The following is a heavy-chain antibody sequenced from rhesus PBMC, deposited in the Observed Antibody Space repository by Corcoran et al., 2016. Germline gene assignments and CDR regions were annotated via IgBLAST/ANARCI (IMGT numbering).Heavy chain of an antibody. D-gene: IGHD3-22*01. CDR3: ARRGHIGVITYFDS. CDR2: IFGSGGGT. Sequence: QVQLQESGPAVVKPSETLSLTCAVSGGSISRSNWWSWVRPSPGKGLEWIGGIFGSGGGTEYNPSLKSRITISIDTSKNQFSLKLSSVTAADTAVCYCARRGHIGVITYFDSWGQGVLVTVSS. V-gene: IGHV4-93*02. J-gene: IGHJ4*01. CDR1: GGSISRSNW.